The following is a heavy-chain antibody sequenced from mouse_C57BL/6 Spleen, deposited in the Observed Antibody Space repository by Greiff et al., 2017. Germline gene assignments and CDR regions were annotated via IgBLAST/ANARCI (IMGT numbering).Heavy chain of an antibody. CDR3: AREEYGNYVGY. CDR1: GFTFSDYY. V-gene: IGHV5-16*01. D-gene: IGHD2-10*02. Sequence: DVMLVESEGGLVQPGSSMKLSCTASGFTFSDYYMAWVRQVPEKGLEWVANINYDGSSTYYLDSLKSRFIISRDNAKNILYLQMSSLKSEDTATYYCAREEYGNYVGYWGQGTTLTVSS. CDR2: INYDGSST. J-gene: IGHJ2*01.